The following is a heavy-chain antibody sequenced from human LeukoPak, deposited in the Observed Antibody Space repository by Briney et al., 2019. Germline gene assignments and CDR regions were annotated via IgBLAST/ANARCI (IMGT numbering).Heavy chain of an antibody. CDR1: GGSISSSY. CDR3: TRGDSFDY. J-gene: IGHJ4*02. D-gene: IGHD3/OR15-3a*01. V-gene: IGHV4-59*01. CDR2: IYYSGST. Sequence: KPSETLSLTCTVSGGSISSSYWSWIRQPPGKGLEWIGYIYYSGSTNYNPSLKSRVTISVDTSKNQFSLELTSVTAADTAVYYCTRGDSFDYWGQGTLVTVSS.